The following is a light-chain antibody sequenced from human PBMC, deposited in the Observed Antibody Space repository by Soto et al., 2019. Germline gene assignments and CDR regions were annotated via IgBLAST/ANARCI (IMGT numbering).Light chain of an antibody. CDR1: SSDVGGYNY. J-gene: IGLJ3*02. CDR3: SSYTGSSAVV. Sequence: QSALTQPASVSGSPGQSITISCTGTSSDVGGYNYVSWYQQYPGKAPILMIYDVSNRPSGVSNRFSGSKSGNTASLTISGLQAEDEADYYCSSYTGSSAVVFGGGTKLTVL. CDR2: DVS. V-gene: IGLV2-14*01.